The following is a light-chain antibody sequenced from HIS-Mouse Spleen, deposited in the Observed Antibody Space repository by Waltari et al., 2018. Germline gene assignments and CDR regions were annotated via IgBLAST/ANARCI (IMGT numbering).Light chain of an antibody. Sequence: QSALTQPASVSGSPGQSLTISCTGTSSDGGGYHYVSWYQQHPGKAPKLMIYDVSNRPSGVSNRFSGSKSGNTASLTISGLQAEDEADYYCSSYTSSSTLVFGGGTKLTVL. V-gene: IGLV2-14*03. CDR1: SSDGGGYHY. CDR2: DVS. CDR3: SSYTSSSTLV. J-gene: IGLJ2*01.